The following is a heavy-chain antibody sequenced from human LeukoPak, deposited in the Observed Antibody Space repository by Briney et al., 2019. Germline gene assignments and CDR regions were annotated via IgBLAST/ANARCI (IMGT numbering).Heavy chain of an antibody. D-gene: IGHD6-19*01. Sequence: GGSLRLSCAASGFTVSSNYMSWVRQAPGKGLEWVSVIYSGGSTYYADSVKGRFTISRDNSKNTLYLQMNSLRAEDTAVYYCAREIESSGWYYFDYWGQGTLVTVSP. CDR2: IYSGGST. V-gene: IGHV3-53*01. CDR3: AREIESSGWYYFDY. J-gene: IGHJ4*02. CDR1: GFTVSSNY.